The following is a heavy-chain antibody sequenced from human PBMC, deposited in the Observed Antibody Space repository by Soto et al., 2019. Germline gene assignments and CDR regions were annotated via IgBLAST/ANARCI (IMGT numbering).Heavy chain of an antibody. CDR2: ISTSTGNT. V-gene: IGHV1-18*04. CDR1: GYTFTNYD. D-gene: IGHD6-6*01. J-gene: IGHJ3*02. CDR3: ARGEGMAARHDGYDI. Sequence: QVRLVQSGTEVKKPGASVKVSCKASGYTFTNYDVTWVRQAPGQGLEWMGWISTSTGNTNYAQKLQGRVTMTTDTSASTAYMEVRSLRYDDTAVYYCARGEGMAARHDGYDIWGQGTMVTVSS.